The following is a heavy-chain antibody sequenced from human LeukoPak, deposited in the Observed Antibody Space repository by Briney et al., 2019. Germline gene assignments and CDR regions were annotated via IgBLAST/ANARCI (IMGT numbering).Heavy chain of an antibody. CDR3: ARYYSNWFDP. D-gene: IGHD4-11*01. CDR1: GYAFTGYY. Sequence: ASVKVSFKASGYAFTGYYMHWVRQAPGQGLEWMGWINPNSGGTNYAQKFQGRVTMTRDTSISTAYMELSRPRSDDTAVYYCARYYSNWFDPWGQGTLVTVSS. V-gene: IGHV1-2*02. CDR2: INPNSGGT. J-gene: IGHJ5*02.